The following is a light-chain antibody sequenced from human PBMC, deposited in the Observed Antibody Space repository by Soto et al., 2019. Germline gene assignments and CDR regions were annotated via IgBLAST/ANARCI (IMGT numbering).Light chain of an antibody. CDR1: SSNIGSNT. Sequence: QSVLTQPPSASGTPGQRVTISCSGSSSNIGSNTVNWYQQLPGTAPKLLIYSNNKRPSGIPDRFSGSKSGTSATLGITGLQTGDEADYYCGTWDSSLSAVVFGGGTKLTVL. V-gene: IGLV1-44*01. J-gene: IGLJ2*01. CDR3: GTWDSSLSAVV. CDR2: SNN.